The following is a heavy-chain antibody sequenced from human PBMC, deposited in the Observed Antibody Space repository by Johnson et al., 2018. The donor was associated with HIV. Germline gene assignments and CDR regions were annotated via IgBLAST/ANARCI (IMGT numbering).Heavy chain of an antibody. Sequence: VQLVESGGGLIQPGGSLRLSCAASGFTVSSNHMRWVRQAPGKGLEWVSVIYSGGSTYYADSVKGRFTISRDNSKNTLYLQMNSLRAEDTAVYYCAKVRGDFWSGYYGGLNDAFDIWGQGTMVTVSS. CDR3: AKVRGDFWSGYYGGLNDAFDI. CDR1: GFTVSSNH. J-gene: IGHJ3*02. CDR2: IYSGGST. D-gene: IGHD3-3*01. V-gene: IGHV3-66*03.